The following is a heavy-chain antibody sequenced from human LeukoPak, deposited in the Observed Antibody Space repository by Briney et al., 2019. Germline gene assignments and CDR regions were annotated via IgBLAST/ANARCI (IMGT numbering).Heavy chain of an antibody. D-gene: IGHD6-13*01. CDR1: GFTFSSYW. CDR3: ARRDSSTWYYYYYMDV. Sequence: PGGSLRLSCAASGFTFSSYWMHWVRQGPGKGLVWVSRINSDGSSTSYADSVKGRFTISRDNAKNSLYLQMNSLRVEDTALYYCARRDSSTWYYYYYMDVWGKGTTVTVSS. CDR2: INSDGSST. V-gene: IGHV3-74*01. J-gene: IGHJ6*03.